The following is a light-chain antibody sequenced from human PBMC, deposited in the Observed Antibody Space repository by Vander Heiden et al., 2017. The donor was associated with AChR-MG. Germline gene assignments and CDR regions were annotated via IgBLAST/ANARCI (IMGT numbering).Light chain of an antibody. V-gene: IGLV1-51*01. CDR1: SSNIGRNY. CDR3: GTWDSSRSAWV. CDR2: DNN. Sequence: QSVLTQPPSVSAAPGQTVTISCSGSSSNIGRNYVSWFQQLPGTAPKLLIYDNNKRPSGIPDRFSGSKSGTAATLGITGLQTGDEVDYYCGTWDSSRSAWVFGGGTKLTVL. J-gene: IGLJ3*02.